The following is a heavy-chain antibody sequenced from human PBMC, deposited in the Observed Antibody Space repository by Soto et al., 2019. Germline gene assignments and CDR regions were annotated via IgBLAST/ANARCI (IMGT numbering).Heavy chain of an antibody. Sequence: SETLSLTCGVSGGSLSTPVWWSWVRLPPGKGLEWIGEVFHSGSANYNPSLESRVSVSVDTSKNQFSLKVSGVSAADTAVYYCATSQKGYNWNYFDHWGQGALVTVSS. D-gene: IGHD1-20*01. V-gene: IGHV4-4*02. J-gene: IGHJ4*02. CDR1: GGSLSTPVW. CDR2: VFHSGSA. CDR3: ATSQKGYNWNYFDH.